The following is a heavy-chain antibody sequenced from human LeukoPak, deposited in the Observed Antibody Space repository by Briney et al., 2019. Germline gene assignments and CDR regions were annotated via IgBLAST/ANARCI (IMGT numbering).Heavy chain of an antibody. D-gene: IGHD3-16*01. CDR2: IIPIFGTA. CDR1: GGTFSSYA. J-gene: IGHJ3*02. V-gene: IGHV1-69*05. CDR3: AILGLYDLGAFDI. Sequence: SVKVSCKASGGTFSSYAIGWVRQAPGQGLEWIGRIIPIFGTANYAQKFQGRVTITTDESTSTAYMELSSLRSEDTAVYYCAILGLYDLGAFDIWGQGTMVTVSS.